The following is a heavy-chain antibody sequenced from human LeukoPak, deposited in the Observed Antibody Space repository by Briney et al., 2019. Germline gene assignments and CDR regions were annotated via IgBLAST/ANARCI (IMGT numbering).Heavy chain of an antibody. V-gene: IGHV4-39*07. CDR1: GGSISSSSYY. CDR2: IYYSGST. Sequence: PSETLSLTCTVSGGSISSSSYYWGWIRQPPGKGLEWIGSIYYSGSTYYNPSLKSRVTISVDTSKNQFSLKLSSVTAADTAVYYCARGRPNMGYSGSYFRYWGQGTLVTVSS. CDR3: ARGRPNMGYSGSYFRY. J-gene: IGHJ4*02. D-gene: IGHD1-26*01.